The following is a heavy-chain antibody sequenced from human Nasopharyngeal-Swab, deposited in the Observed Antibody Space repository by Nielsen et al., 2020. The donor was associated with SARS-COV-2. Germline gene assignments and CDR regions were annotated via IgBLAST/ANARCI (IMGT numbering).Heavy chain of an antibody. CDR2: ISSSGSTI. V-gene: IGHV3-48*03. J-gene: IGHJ4*02. Sequence: GGSLRLSCAASGFTFSSYEMNWVRQAPGKGLEWVSYISSSGSTIYYADSVKGRFTISRDNAKNSLYLQMNSLRAEDTAVYYCARDPDIAAALYFDYWGQGTLVTAPQ. CDR3: ARDPDIAAALYFDY. D-gene: IGHD6-13*01. CDR1: GFTFSSYE.